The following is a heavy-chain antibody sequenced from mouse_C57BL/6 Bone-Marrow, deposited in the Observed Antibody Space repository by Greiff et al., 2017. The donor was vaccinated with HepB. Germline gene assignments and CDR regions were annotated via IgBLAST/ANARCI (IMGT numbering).Heavy chain of an antibody. CDR3: ARRLGPWYFDV. CDR2: INPGSGGT. CDR1: GYAFTNYL. V-gene: IGHV1-54*01. Sequence: QVQLKQSGAELVRPGTSVKVSCKASGYAFTNYLIEWVKQRPGQGLEWIGVINPGSGGTNYNEKFKGKATLTADKSSSTAYMQLSSLTSEDSAVYFCARRLGPWYFDVWGTGTTVTVSS. D-gene: IGHD4-1*01. J-gene: IGHJ1*03.